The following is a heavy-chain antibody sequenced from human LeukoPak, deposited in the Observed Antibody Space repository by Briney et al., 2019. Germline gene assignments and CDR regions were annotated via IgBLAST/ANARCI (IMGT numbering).Heavy chain of an antibody. J-gene: IGHJ3*02. CDR1: GGSITGYY. Sequence: PSETLSLTCTVSGGSITGYYWTWIRQPAGKGLEWIGRVSDTGRAYYNPSLERRVTISADTSKNQFSLKLSSVTAADTAVYYCARLSPEIVGALALGAFDIWGQGTRVTVSS. CDR3: ARLSPEIVGALALGAFDI. CDR2: VSDTGRA. D-gene: IGHD1-26*01. V-gene: IGHV4-4*07.